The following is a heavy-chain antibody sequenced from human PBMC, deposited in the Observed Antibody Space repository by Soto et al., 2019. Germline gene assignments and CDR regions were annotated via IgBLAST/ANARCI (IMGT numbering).Heavy chain of an antibody. CDR1: GFPFSDYY. J-gene: IGHJ4*02. V-gene: IGHV3-11*06. D-gene: IGHD1-1*01. CDR2: ISSSSSST. Sequence: GGSLRLSCAASGFPFSDYYMSWIRQAPGKGLEWVSYISSSSSSTNYADSVKGRFTISRDNAKNSLYLQVNSLRAEDTAVYYCARQVHLRGTPFLDYWGQGTLVTVSS. CDR3: ARQVHLRGTPFLDY.